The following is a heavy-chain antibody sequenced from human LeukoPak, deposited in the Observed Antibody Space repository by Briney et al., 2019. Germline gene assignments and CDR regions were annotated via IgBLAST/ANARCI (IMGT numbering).Heavy chain of an antibody. CDR1: GGSFSGYY. CDR2: INHSGST. CDR3: ARDPRGMIVVVEDAFDI. V-gene: IGHV4-34*01. Sequence: SETLSLTCAVYGGSFSGYYWSWIRQPPGKGLEWIGEINHSGSTNYNPSLKSRVTISVDTSKNQFSLKLSSVSAADTAVYYCARDPRGMIVVVEDAFDIWGQGTMVAVSS. D-gene: IGHD3-22*01. J-gene: IGHJ3*02.